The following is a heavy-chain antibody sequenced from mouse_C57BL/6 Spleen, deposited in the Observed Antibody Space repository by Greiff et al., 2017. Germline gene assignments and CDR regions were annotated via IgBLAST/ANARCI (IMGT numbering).Heavy chain of an antibody. CDR1: GFTFSDYG. D-gene: IGHD1-1*01. CDR2: ISSGSSTI. Sequence: EVQLVESGGGLVKPGGSLKLSCAASGFTFSDYGMHWVRQAPEKGLEWVAYISSGSSTIYYADTVKGRFTISRDNAQYTLFLQMTSQRSEDTAMYYCAKMQLRSWYFDVWGTGTTVTVSS. CDR3: AKMQLRSWYFDV. J-gene: IGHJ1*03. V-gene: IGHV5-17*01.